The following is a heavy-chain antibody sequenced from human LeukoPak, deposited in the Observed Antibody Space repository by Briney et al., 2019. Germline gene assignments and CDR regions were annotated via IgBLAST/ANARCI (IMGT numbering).Heavy chain of an antibody. D-gene: IGHD6-13*01. CDR1: GGSISSSNW. Sequence: SETLSLTCAVSGGSISSSNWWSWVRQPPGKGLEWIGEIYHSGSTNYNPSLKSRVTISVDKSKNQFSLKLSSVTAADTAVYYCAKEGSSGSSWYRGRVYWGQGTLVTVSS. J-gene: IGHJ4*02. CDR3: AKEGSSGSSWYRGRVY. CDR2: IYHSGST. V-gene: IGHV4-4*02.